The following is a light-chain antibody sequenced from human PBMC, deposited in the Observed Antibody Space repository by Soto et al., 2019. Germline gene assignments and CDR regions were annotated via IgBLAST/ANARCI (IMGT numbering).Light chain of an antibody. CDR3: QQYNNWPFIT. J-gene: IGKJ5*01. Sequence: DIVLTRCPITLSVSPGERATLSYRASQSVRGNLAWYQQRPGQSPRLLIYGASSRATGIPVRFSGSGSGTEFTLTISSLQSEDFAVYYCQQYNNWPFITFGQGTRLEI. V-gene: IGKV3-15*01. CDR2: GAS. CDR1: QSVRGN.